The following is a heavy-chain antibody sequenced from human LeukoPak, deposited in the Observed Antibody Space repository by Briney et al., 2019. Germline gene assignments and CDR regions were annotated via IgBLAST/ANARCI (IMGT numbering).Heavy chain of an antibody. D-gene: IGHD1-14*01. CDR1: GGSFSGYY. J-gene: IGHJ6*03. CDR2: INHSGST. Sequence: PSETLSLTCAVYGGSFSGYYWSWIRQPPGKGLEWIGEINHSGSTTYDPSLKSRVTISVDTSKNQFSLKLSSVTAADTAVYYCARTPAEWVAGDYYYMDVWGKGTTVTVSS. CDR3: ARTPAEWVAGDYYYMDV. V-gene: IGHV4-34*01.